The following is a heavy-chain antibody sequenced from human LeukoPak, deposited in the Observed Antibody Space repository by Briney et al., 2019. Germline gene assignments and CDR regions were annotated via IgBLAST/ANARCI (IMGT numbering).Heavy chain of an antibody. D-gene: IGHD4-17*01. V-gene: IGHV3-21*01. CDR1: GFTFSSYS. CDR2: TSSSSSYI. Sequence: SGGSLRLSCAASGFTFSSYSMNWVRQAPGKGLEWVSSTSSSSSYIYYADSVKGRFTISRDNAKNSLYLQMNSLRAEDTAVYYCARVESYGVSGDVWGKGTTVTVSS. J-gene: IGHJ6*04. CDR3: ARVESYGVSGDV.